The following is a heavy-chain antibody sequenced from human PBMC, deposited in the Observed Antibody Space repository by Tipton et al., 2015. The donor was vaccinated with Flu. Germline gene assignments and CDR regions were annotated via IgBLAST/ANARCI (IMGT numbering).Heavy chain of an antibody. D-gene: IGHD6-13*01. CDR3: ASRIAAAGREY. CDR1: GGSFSGYY. V-gene: IGHV4-34*01. Sequence: TLSLTCAVYGGSFSGYYWSWIRQPPGKGLEWIGEINHSGSTNYNPSLKSRVTISVDTSKNQFSLKLSSVTAAGTAVYYCASRIAAAGREYWGQGTLVTVSS. J-gene: IGHJ4*02. CDR2: INHSGST.